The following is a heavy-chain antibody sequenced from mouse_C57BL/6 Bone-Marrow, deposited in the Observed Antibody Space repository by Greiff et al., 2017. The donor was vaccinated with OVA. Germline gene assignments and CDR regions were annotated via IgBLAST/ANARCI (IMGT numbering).Heavy chain of an antibody. V-gene: IGHV14-4*01. D-gene: IGHD2-3*01. CDR1: GFNIKDDY. CDR3: TTYDGTGDY. Sequence: EVQLQQSGAELVRPGASVKLSCTASGFNIKDDYMHWVKQRPEQGLEWIGWIDPENGDTEYASKFQGKATITADTSSNTAYLQLSSLTSEDTAVYYCTTYDGTGDYWGQGTTLTVSS. J-gene: IGHJ2*01. CDR2: IDPENGDT.